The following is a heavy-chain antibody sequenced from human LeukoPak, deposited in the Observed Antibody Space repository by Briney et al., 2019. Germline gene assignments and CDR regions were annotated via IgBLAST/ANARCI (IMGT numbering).Heavy chain of an antibody. V-gene: IGHV4-4*08. J-gene: IGHJ4*02. CDR1: GASISSYY. CDR3: ARDCSGGSCSPGPFEY. CDR2: ISYSGST. D-gene: IGHD2-15*01. Sequence: PSETLSLTCTVSGASISSYYWSWIRQPPGKGLEWIGYISYSGSTNYNPSLKSRVTISVDTSKNQFSLKLRSVTAADTAVYYCARDCSGGSCSPGPFEYWGQGTWSPSPQ.